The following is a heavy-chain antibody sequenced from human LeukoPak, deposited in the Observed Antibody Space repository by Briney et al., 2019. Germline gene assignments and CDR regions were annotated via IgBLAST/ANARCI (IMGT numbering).Heavy chain of an antibody. J-gene: IGHJ4*02. CDR3: AKDRGYFDY. CDR2: ISSSSSYI. D-gene: IGHD3-10*01. CDR1: GFTFSSYS. Sequence: PGRSLRLSCAASGFTFSSYSMNWVRQAPVKGLEWVSSISSSSSYIYYADSVKGRFTISRDNAKNSLYLQMNSLRAEDTAVYYCAKDRGYFDYRGQGTLVTVSS. V-gene: IGHV3-21*01.